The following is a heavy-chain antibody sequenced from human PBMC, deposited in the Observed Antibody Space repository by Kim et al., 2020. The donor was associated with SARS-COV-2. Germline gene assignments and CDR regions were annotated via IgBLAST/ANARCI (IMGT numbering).Heavy chain of an antibody. CDR1: GFIFSSFG. V-gene: IGHV3-23*01. CDR3: ARVFSGWFFDY. Sequence: GGSLRLSCAASGFIFSSFGMSWVRQAPGKGLEWVSATSASGAGIEYADSVKGRFTISRDNSKITVYLQMNSLGTEDTAVYYCARVFSGWFFDYWGQGSLVTVSS. CDR2: TSASGAGI. J-gene: IGHJ4*02. D-gene: IGHD6-19*01.